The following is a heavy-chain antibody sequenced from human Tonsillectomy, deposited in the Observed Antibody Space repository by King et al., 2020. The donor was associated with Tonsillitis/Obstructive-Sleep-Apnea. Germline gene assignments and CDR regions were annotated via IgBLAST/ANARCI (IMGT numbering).Heavy chain of an antibody. CDR2: ISWNSDSI. CDR1: GFTFDDYA. CDR3: AKDIQADFWSGQDPFDI. Sequence: VQLVESGGGLVQPGRSLRLSCAASGFTFDDYAMHWVRQAPGKGLEWVSGISWNSDSIAYADSVKGRFTISRDNAKNSLYLQMNSLRAEDTALYYRAKDIQADFWSGQDPFDIWGHGTMVTVSS. V-gene: IGHV3-9*01. D-gene: IGHD3-3*01. J-gene: IGHJ3*02.